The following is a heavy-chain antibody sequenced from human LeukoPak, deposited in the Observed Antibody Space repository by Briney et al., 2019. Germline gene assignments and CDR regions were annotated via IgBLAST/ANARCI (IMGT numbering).Heavy chain of an antibody. J-gene: IGHJ4*02. Sequence: GGSLRLSCAASGFSFGGYQMHWVRQAPGNGLEWVSSISTTGATTYYGDSVRGRFTISRDNAKNSVSLQMNNLRAADTAVYYCARGYDYGDNAIMYWGQGTLVTVSS. CDR3: ARGYDYGDNAIMY. V-gene: IGHV3-48*03. D-gene: IGHD4-17*01. CDR1: GFSFGGYQ. CDR2: ISTTGATT.